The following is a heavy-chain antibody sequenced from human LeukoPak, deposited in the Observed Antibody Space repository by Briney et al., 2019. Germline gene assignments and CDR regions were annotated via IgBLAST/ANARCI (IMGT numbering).Heavy chain of an antibody. J-gene: IGHJ5*02. Sequence: ASVKVSCKASGYTFTGYYMHWVRQAPGQGLEWMGGIIPIFGTANYAQKFQGRVTITADESTSTAYMELSSLRSEDTAVYYCARDRDNWNWFDPWGQGTLVTVSS. V-gene: IGHV1-69*13. CDR1: GYTFTGYY. CDR2: IIPIFGTA. CDR3: ARDRDNWNWFDP. D-gene: IGHD1-20*01.